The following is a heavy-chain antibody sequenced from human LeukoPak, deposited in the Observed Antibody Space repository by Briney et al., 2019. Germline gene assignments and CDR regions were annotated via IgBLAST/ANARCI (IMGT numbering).Heavy chain of an antibody. CDR1: GFIFSSYA. J-gene: IGHJ4*02. D-gene: IGHD2-8*01. Sequence: GGSLRLSCAASGFIFSSYAMHWVHQAPGKGPEFVSAISQNGCTTYYANSVKGRFTISRDNSKNTLYLQMGSLRPGDMAVYYCARWGCTNGVCYNDYWGQGTLVTVSS. CDR2: ISQNGCTT. V-gene: IGHV3-64*01. CDR3: ARWGCTNGVCYNDY.